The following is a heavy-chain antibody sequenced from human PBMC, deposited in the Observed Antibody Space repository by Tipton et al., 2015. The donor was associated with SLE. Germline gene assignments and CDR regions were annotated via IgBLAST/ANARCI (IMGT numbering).Heavy chain of an antibody. Sequence: GLVKPSETLSLTCAVYGGSFSGYYWSWIRQPPGKGLEWIGEINHSGSTNYNPSLKSRVTISVDTSKNQFSLKLSSVTAADTAVYYCARQDYGGNVVYWGQGTLVTVSS. CDR1: GGSFSGYY. CDR3: ARQDYGGNVVY. D-gene: IGHD4-23*01. J-gene: IGHJ4*02. CDR2: INHSGST. V-gene: IGHV4-34*01.